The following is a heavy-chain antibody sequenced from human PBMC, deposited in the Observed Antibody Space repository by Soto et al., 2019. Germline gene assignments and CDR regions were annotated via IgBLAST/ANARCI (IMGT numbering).Heavy chain of an antibody. J-gene: IGHJ6*02. CDR1: GGSFSGYY. CDR2: INHSGST. CDR3: ARGGGYCSGGSCSVLSYYYYGMDV. Sequence: TSETLSLTCAVYGGSFSGYYWSWIRQPPGKGLEWIGEINHSGSTNYNPSLKSRVTISVDTSKNQFSLKLSSVTAADTAVYYCARGGGYCSGGSCSVLSYYYYGMDVWGQGTTVTVSS. V-gene: IGHV4-34*01. D-gene: IGHD2-15*01.